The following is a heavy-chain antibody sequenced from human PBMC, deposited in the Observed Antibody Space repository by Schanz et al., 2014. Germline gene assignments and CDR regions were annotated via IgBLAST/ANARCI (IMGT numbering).Heavy chain of an antibody. V-gene: IGHV3-23*04. CDR3: AKVAPAATYLDS. CDR1: GFTFSTYA. D-gene: IGHD2-2*01. J-gene: IGHJ4*02. Sequence: VQLVESGGALVQPGGSLRLSCSASGFTFSTYAMNWVRQAPGQGLEWVSTISGSGGDTYPADSVKGRFTISRDNSNNTLYLQMKSLRAEDTAVYYCAKVAPAATYLDSWGLGTLVTVSS. CDR2: ISGSGGDT.